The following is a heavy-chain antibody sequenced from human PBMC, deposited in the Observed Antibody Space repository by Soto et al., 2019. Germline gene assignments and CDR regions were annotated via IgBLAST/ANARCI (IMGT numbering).Heavy chain of an antibody. CDR3: ERGWEYYGMDV. CDR2: IYYRGNT. D-gene: IGHD1-26*01. Sequence: TLSLTCTVSGGSISSDDYYWNWIRQRPGKGLEWIGNIYYRGNTNYNPSLKSRIIMSMDMSENQFSLKLTSVTAADTAVYYCERGWEYYGMDVWGQGTTVTVSS. J-gene: IGHJ6*02. CDR1: GGSISSDDYY. V-gene: IGHV4-31*03.